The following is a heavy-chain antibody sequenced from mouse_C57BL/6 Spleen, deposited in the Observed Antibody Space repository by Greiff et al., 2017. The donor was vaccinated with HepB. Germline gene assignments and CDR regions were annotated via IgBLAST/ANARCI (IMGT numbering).Heavy chain of an antibody. J-gene: IGHJ1*03. CDR2: IYPRSGNT. CDR1: GYTFTSYG. CDR3: SRRGERGTAVVDV. D-gene: IGHD1-1*01. V-gene: IGHV1-81*01. Sequence: VQLQHSGAELARPGASVKLSCKASGYTFTSYGISWVKQRTGKGLEWIGEIYPRSGNTYYNEKFKGQATLTADKASSTAYLELRSLTSEDSAVYFCSRRGERGTAVVDVWGTGTTVTVSS.